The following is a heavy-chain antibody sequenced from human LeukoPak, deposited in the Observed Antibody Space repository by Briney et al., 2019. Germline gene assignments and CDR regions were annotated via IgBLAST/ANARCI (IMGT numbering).Heavy chain of an antibody. CDR2: IGGGDGSI. D-gene: IGHD6-19*01. CDR3: AKGMGLAHYYFYGMDV. CDR1: GFTFSSYW. V-gene: IGHV3-23*01. J-gene: IGHJ6*02. Sequence: GGSLRLSCAPSGFTFSSYWMSWVRQAPGKGLEWVSVIGGGDGSIYYADSVKGRFTISRDNSKNTLYLQMTSLRAEDAAIYYCAKGMGLAHYYFYGMDVWGQGTTVTVSS.